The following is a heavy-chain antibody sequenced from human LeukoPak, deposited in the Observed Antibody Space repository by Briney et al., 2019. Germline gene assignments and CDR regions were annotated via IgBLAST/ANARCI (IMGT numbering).Heavy chain of an antibody. CDR3: ARAPVVVGDDYFDY. V-gene: IGHV3-7*01. J-gene: IGHJ4*02. CDR1: GFTFSSYW. Sequence: GGSLRLSCAASGFTFSSYWMSWVRQAPGKGLEWVANIKQDGSEKYYVDSVKGRFTISRDNAKNSLYLQMNSLRAEDTAVYYCARAPVVVGDDYFDYWGQGTLVTASS. CDR2: IKQDGSEK. D-gene: IGHD3-22*01.